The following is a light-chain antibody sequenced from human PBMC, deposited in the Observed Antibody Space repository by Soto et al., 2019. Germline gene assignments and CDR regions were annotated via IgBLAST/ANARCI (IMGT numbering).Light chain of an antibody. J-gene: IGKJ2*01. Sequence: EIVMTQSPATLSVSPGERATLSCRASQSISTELAWYQQKPGQPPRLLIYSASTRATGVPARFTVSGSGSEFTLTISGLQSEDFAVSYCQQGHNWPLTFGQGTRLEI. CDR1: QSISTE. CDR3: QQGHNWPLT. CDR2: SAS. V-gene: IGKV3-15*01.